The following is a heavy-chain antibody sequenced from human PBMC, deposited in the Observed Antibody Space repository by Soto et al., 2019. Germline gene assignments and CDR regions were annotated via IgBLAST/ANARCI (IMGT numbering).Heavy chain of an antibody. Sequence: PSETLSLTCTVSGGSISSYYWSWIRQPPGKGLEWIGYIYYSGSTNYNPSLKSRVTISVDTSKNQFSLKLSPVTAADTAVYYCARGSSGFDYWGQGTLVTVSS. D-gene: IGHD3-22*01. CDR3: ARGSSGFDY. CDR2: IYYSGST. V-gene: IGHV4-59*01. CDR1: GGSISSYY. J-gene: IGHJ4*02.